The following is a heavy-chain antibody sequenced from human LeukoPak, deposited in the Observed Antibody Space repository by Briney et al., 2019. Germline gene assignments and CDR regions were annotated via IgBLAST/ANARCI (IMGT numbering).Heavy chain of an antibody. CDR1: GFTFSSYW. D-gene: IGHD1-20*01. V-gene: IGHV3-7*05. CDR2: IKQDGSEK. Sequence: PGGSLGLSCAASGFTFSSYWMSWVRQGPGRGLEWVAHIKQDGSEKYYVDSVKGRFTISRDNAKNSLYLQMNSLRAEDTAVYYCATSNWNHYDHWGQGTLVTVSS. J-gene: IGHJ4*02. CDR3: ATSNWNHYDH.